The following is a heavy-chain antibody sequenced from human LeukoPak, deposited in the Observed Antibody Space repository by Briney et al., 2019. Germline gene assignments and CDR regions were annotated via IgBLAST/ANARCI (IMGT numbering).Heavy chain of an antibody. CDR2: ITGSSGSI. Sequence: GGSLRLSCAAAGFTFSKYAMSWVRQAPGKGREWVSAITGSSGSIYHADSVKGRFTISRDNSKKTLYLQMNRLGAEDTAVYYCAKGSGRSRPYYFDLWGQGTMVAVPS. CDR3: AKGSGRSRPYYFDL. V-gene: IGHV3-23*01. D-gene: IGHD3-10*01. J-gene: IGHJ4*02. CDR1: GFTFSKYA.